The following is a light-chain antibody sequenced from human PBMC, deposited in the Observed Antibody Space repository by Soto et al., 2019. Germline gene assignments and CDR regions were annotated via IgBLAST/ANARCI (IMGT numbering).Light chain of an antibody. Sequence: QAVVTQPPSVSAAPGQKVTISCSGSNSNIGNNYVSWYQQLPGTAPKLLIYDNDERPSGIPDRFSGSKSGTSATLGITGLQTGDEADYYCGTWDSSLSAEVFGGGTQLTVL. J-gene: IGLJ2*01. CDR1: NSNIGNNY. CDR3: GTWDSSLSAEV. CDR2: DND. V-gene: IGLV1-51*01.